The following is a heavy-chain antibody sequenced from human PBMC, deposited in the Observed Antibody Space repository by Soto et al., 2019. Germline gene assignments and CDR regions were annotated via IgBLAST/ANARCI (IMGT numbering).Heavy chain of an antibody. CDR3: AKERFAVAGRSRRTRAEYFQH. V-gene: IGHV3-30*18. CDR2: ISYDGSNK. J-gene: IGHJ1*01. Sequence: QVQLVESGGGVVQPGRSLRLSCAASGFTFSSYGMHWVRQAPGKGLEWVAVISYDGSNKYYADSVKGRFTISRDNSKNTLYLQMNSLRAEDTAVYYCAKERFAVAGRSRRTRAEYFQHWGQGTLVTVSS. D-gene: IGHD6-19*01. CDR1: GFTFSSYG.